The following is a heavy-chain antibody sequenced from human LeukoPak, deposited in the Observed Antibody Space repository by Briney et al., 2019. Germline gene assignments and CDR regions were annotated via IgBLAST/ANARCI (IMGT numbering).Heavy chain of an antibody. CDR1: GFTFSSYD. Sequence: GGSLRLSCASSGFTFSSYDMHWVRQAPGKGLEWVAIISYDGSNKYYTDSVRGRFTISRDNSKNTLSLQMNSLRAEDTAVYYCARDLTGDYFDYWGQGTLVTVSS. CDR2: ISYDGSNK. J-gene: IGHJ4*02. D-gene: IGHD7-27*01. V-gene: IGHV3-30*03. CDR3: ARDLTGDYFDY.